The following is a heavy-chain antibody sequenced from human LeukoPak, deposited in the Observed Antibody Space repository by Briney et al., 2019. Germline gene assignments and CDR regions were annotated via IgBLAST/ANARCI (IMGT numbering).Heavy chain of an antibody. CDR3: ATSTVTDYYYYYGMDV. V-gene: IGHV3-66*01. Sequence: GGSLRLSCAASGFTVSSNYMSWVRQAPGKGLEWVSVIYSGGSTYYADSVKGRFTISRDNSKNTLYPQMNSLRAEDTAVYYCATSTVTDYYYYYGMDVWGQGTTVTVSS. CDR1: GFTVSSNY. CDR2: IYSGGST. D-gene: IGHD4-17*01. J-gene: IGHJ6*02.